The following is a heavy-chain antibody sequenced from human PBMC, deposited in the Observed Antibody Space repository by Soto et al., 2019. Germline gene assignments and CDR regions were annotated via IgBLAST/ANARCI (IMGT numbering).Heavy chain of an antibody. D-gene: IGHD2-2*01. V-gene: IGHV3-30-3*01. J-gene: IGHJ4*02. Sequence: PGGSLRLSCAASGFTFSTYAMQWVRQAPGKGLEWVAVISYDGSNKYYADSVKGRFTISRDNSKNTLYLQMNSLRVEDTAVYYCARDRPSPYCSSTSCSSYFDYWGQGTLVTVSS. CDR2: ISYDGSNK. CDR1: GFTFSTYA. CDR3: ARDRPSPYCSSTSCSSYFDY.